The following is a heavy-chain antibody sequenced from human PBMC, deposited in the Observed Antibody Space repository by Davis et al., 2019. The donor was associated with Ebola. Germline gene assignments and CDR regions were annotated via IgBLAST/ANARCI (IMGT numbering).Heavy chain of an antibody. J-gene: IGHJ4*02. V-gene: IGHV3-48*01. D-gene: IGHD2-2*01. CDR3: ARETPISSRSDW. Sequence: PGGSLRLSCSVSGFTFSSYTMNWVRQAPGKGLEWVSSITTNGWSTYYADSVKGRFIISRDNAKNSLFLQMPSLRGDDTAVYFCARETPISSRSDWWGQGTLVTVSS. CDR1: GFTFSSYT. CDR2: ITTNGWST.